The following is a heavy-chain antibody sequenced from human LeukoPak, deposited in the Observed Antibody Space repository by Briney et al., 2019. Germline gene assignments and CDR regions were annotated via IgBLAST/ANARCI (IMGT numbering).Heavy chain of an antibody. D-gene: IGHD6-19*01. V-gene: IGHV3-30*03. Sequence: GGSLRLSCAASGFTFNNYGMHWVRQAPGKGLEWVAVISHDGPNKYYADSVRGRFTISRDNSKNTLYLQMNSLRAEDTAVYYCARAVAGVTGFDYWGQGTLVTVSS. J-gene: IGHJ4*02. CDR2: ISHDGPNK. CDR3: ARAVAGVTGFDY. CDR1: GFTFNNYG.